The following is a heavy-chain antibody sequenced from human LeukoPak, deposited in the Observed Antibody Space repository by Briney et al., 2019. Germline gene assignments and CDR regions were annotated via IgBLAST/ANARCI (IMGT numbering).Heavy chain of an antibody. D-gene: IGHD5-24*01. V-gene: IGHV4-59*08. CDR1: GGPISSYY. CDR2: IYYSGST. J-gene: IGHJ6*02. Sequence: SETLSLTCTVSGGPISSYYWSWIRQPPGKGLEWIGYIYYSGSTNYNPSLKSRVTISVDTSKNQFSLKLSSVTAADTAVYYCARGARDGYISRWGMDVWGQGTTVTVSS. CDR3: ARGARDGYISRWGMDV.